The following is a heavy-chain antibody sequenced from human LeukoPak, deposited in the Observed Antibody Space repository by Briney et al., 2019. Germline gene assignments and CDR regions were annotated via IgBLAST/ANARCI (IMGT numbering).Heavy chain of an antibody. Sequence: SETLSLTCTVSGGSISSYYWSWIRQPAGKGLEWIGRIYTSGSTNYNPSPKSRVTMSVSTSKNQFSLKLSSVTAADTAVYYCARGGIVGATLFDYWGQGTLVTVSS. CDR1: GGSISSYY. V-gene: IGHV4-4*07. CDR2: IYTSGST. D-gene: IGHD1-26*01. J-gene: IGHJ4*02. CDR3: ARGGIVGATLFDY.